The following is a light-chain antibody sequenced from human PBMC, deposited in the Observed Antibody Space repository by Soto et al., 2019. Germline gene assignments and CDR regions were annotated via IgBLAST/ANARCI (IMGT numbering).Light chain of an antibody. CDR2: GNN. CDR1: SSNIGTTYD. V-gene: IGLV1-40*01. CDR3: QSSDSSLSGVV. J-gene: IGLJ2*01. Sequence: QSVLTQPPSVSGAPGQRVTMSCTGSSSNIGTTYDVNWYQQVPGTAPKVLIYGNNIRPSGVPDRFSGSKSGTSASLAITGLQAEDEADYYCQSSDSSLSGVVFGGGTKLTVL.